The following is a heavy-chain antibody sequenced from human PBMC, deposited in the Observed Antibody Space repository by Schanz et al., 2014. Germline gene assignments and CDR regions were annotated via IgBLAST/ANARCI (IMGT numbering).Heavy chain of an antibody. V-gene: IGHV3-30*02. J-gene: IGHJ4*02. CDR1: GFIFSSYG. D-gene: IGHD2-2*01. CDR2: IWYDGSNK. CDR3: AKDSTHIDIVLVPTAIDY. Sequence: QVQLVESGGGVVQPGRSLRLSCAASGFIFSSYGLHWVRQAPGKGLEWVAFIWYDGSNKYYADSVKGRFTISRDNSKNTLYLHMNTLRSEDTAVYYCAKDSTHIDIVLVPTAIDYWGQGTQVTVSS.